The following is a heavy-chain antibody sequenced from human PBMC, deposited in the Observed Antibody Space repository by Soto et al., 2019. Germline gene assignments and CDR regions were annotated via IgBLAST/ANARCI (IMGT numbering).Heavy chain of an antibody. CDR3: ATRPIVGANTGSY. D-gene: IGHD1-26*01. CDR1: GFTFSSYA. V-gene: IGHV3-23*01. Sequence: GGSLRLSCAASGFTFSSYAMSWVRQAPGKGLEWVSAISGSGGSTYYADSVKGRSTISRDNSKNTLYLQMNSLRAEDTAVYYCATRPIVGANTGSYWGQGNLVTVSS. J-gene: IGHJ4*02. CDR2: ISGSGGST.